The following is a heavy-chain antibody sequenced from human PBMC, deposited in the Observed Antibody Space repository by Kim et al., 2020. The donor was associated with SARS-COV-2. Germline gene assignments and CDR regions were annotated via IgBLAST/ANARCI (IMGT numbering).Heavy chain of an antibody. CDR1: GFTFSSYS. J-gene: IGHJ6*02. CDR3: ARDLAVAEPYYYYGMDV. Sequence: GGSLRLSCAASGFTFSSYSMNWVRQAPGKGLEWVSSISSSSSYIYYADSVKGRFTISRDNAKNSLYVQMNSLRAEDTAVYYCARDLAVAEPYYYYGMDVWGQGTTVTVSS. CDR2: ISSSSSYI. V-gene: IGHV3-21*01. D-gene: IGHD6-19*01.